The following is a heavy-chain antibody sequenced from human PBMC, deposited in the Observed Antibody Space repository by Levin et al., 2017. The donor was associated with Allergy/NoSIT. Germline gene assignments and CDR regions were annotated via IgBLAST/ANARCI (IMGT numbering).Heavy chain of an antibody. J-gene: IGHJ4*02. V-gene: IGHV4-31*03. CDR2: IYYSGST. D-gene: IGHD2-15*01. Sequence: SETLSLTCTVSGGSISSGGYYWSWIRQHPGKGLEWIGYIYYSGSTYYNPSLKSRVTISVDTSKNQFSLKLSSVTAADTAVYYCARAAGYCSGGSCYSFFVMGFDYWGQGTLVTVSS. CDR1: GGSISSGGYY. CDR3: ARAAGYCSGGSCYSFFVMGFDY.